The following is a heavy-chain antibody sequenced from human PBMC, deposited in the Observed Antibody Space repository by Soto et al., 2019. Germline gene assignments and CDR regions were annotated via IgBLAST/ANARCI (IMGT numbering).Heavy chain of an antibody. D-gene: IGHD1-26*01. CDR2: IWYDGSNK. J-gene: IGHJ4*02. V-gene: IGHV3-33*01. CDR3: ARGSRWELQIDY. Sequence: GGSLRLSCAASGFTFSSYGMHWVRQAPGKGLEWVAVIWYDGSNKYYADSVKGRFTISRDNSKNTLYLQMNSLRAEDTAVYYCARGSRWELQIDYWGQGTLVTVSS. CDR1: GFTFSSYG.